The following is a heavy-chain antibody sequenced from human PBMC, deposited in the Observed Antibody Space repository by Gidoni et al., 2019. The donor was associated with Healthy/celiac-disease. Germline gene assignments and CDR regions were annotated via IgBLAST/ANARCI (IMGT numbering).Heavy chain of an antibody. D-gene: IGHD6-6*01. Sequence: QVQLVQSGAEVKKPGSSVKVSCTASGGTFSSYTISWVRQAPGQGLEWMGGIIPIFGTANYAQKFQGIVTITADESTSTAYMELSSLRSEDTAVYYCARPETSIAARRPYYYYYYMDVWGKGTTVTVSS. V-gene: IGHV1-69*01. CDR3: ARPETSIAARRPYYYYYYMDV. J-gene: IGHJ6*03. CDR2: IIPIFGTA. CDR1: GGTFSSYT.